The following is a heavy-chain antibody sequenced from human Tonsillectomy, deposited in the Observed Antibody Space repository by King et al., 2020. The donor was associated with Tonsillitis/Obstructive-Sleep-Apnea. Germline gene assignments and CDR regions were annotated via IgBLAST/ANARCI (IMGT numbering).Heavy chain of an antibody. D-gene: IGHD3-22*01. V-gene: IGHV3-48*03. CDR3: ARVGYYYDSSGYPDPYDY. CDR1: GFTFSSYE. J-gene: IGHJ4*02. CDR2: ISSSGSTI. Sequence: VQLVESGGGLVQPGGSLRLSCAASGFTFSSYEMNWVRQAPGKGLEWVSYISSSGSTIYYADSVMGRFTISRDNAKNSLYLQMNSLRAEDTAVYYCARVGYYYDSSGYPDPYDYWGQGTLVTVSS.